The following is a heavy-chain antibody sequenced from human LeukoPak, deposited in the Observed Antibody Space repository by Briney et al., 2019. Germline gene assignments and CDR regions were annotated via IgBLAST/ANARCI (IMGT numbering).Heavy chain of an antibody. D-gene: IGHD3-9*01. CDR3: AREPHYDLLTGYALGYLDL. CDR2: INPNNGGT. J-gene: IGHJ2*01. CDR1: GYTFTDYY. Sequence: GASVKVSCKASGYTFTDYYMHWVRQAPGQGLEWMGWINPNNGGTNYAQKFQGRVTMTRDTSISTAYMELSRLRSDDTAVYYCAREPHYDLLTGYALGYLDLWGRGTLLTVSS. V-gene: IGHV1-2*02.